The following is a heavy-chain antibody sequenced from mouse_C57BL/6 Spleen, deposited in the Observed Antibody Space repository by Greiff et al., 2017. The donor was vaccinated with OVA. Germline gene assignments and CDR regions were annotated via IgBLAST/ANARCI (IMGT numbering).Heavy chain of an antibody. V-gene: IGHV1-61*01. CDR1: GYTFTSYW. CDR2: IYPSDSET. CDR3: ASEDYSNYVRYFDV. J-gene: IGHJ1*03. D-gene: IGHD2-5*01. Sequence: QVQLQQPGAELVRPGSSVKLSCKASGYTFTSYWMDWVKQRPGQGLEWIGNIYPSDSETHYNQKFKDKATLTVDKSSSTAYMQLSSLTSEDSAVYYCASEDYSNYVRYFDVWGTGTTVTVSS.